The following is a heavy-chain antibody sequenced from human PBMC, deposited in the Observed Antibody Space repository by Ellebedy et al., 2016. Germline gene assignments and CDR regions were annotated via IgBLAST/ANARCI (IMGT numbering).Heavy chain of an antibody. CDR2: ISAYNGNT. V-gene: IGHV1-18*01. D-gene: IGHD6-19*01. CDR3: AREMYPAGSSGWSLTNWFNP. Sequence: ASVKVSCXASGYTFTSYGISWVRQAPGQGLEWMGWISAYNGNTNYAQKLQGRVTMTTDTSTSTAYMELRSLRSDDTAVYYCAREMYPAGSSGWSLTNWFNPWGQGTLVTVSS. J-gene: IGHJ5*02. CDR1: GYTFTSYG.